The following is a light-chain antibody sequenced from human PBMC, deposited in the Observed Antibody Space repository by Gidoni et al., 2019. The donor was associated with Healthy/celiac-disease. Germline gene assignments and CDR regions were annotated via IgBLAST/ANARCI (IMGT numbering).Light chain of an antibody. J-gene: IGLJ2*01. CDR1: SSNIGAGYD. CDR2: GNS. V-gene: IGLV1-40*01. CDR3: QSYDSSLSGVV. Sequence: SVLTQPPSVSVAPGQRVTISCTGSSSNIGAGYDVHWYQQLPGTAPKLLIYGNSNRPSGVPDRFSGSKSGTSASLAITGLQAEDEADYYCQSYDSSLSGVVFGGGTKLTVL.